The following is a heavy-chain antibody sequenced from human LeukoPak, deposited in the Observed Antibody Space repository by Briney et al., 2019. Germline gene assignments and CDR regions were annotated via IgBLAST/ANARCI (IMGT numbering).Heavy chain of an antibody. V-gene: IGHV3-13*01. CDR1: GFTFSSYD. D-gene: IGHD4-17*01. CDR2: IGTAGDT. Sequence: GGSLRLSCAASGFTFSSYDMHWVRQATGKGLEWVSAIGTAGDTYYPGSVKGRFTISRENAKNSLYLQMNSLRAEDTAVYYCARDVTVTKSYFDYWGQGTLVTVSS. CDR3: ARDVTVTKSYFDY. J-gene: IGHJ4*02.